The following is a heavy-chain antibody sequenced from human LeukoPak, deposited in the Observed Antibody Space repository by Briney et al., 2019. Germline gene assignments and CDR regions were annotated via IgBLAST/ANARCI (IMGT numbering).Heavy chain of an antibody. CDR1: GYTFTGYY. CDR2: INPNSGGT. J-gene: IGHJ4*02. D-gene: IGHD3-16*01. CDR3: ATYVWGNLTFDY. V-gene: IGHV1-2*02. Sequence: ASVKVSCKASGYTFTGYYIHWVRQAPGQGLEWMGWINPNSGGTNYAQKFQGRVTMTSDTSISTAYMELSRLRSDDTAVYYCATYVWGNLTFDYWGQGTLVTVSS.